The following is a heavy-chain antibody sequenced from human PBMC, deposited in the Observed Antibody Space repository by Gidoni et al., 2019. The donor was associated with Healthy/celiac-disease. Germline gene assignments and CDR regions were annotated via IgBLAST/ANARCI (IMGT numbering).Heavy chain of an antibody. Sequence: QVQLQESGPGLVKPSETLSLTCAVSGYSISSGYYWGWIRQPPGKGLEWIVSIYHSGCPYYNPSLKSRVTISVDTSKNQFSLKLSSVTAADTAVYYCARGGGYSSSWSLFDYWGQGTLVTVSS. CDR2: IYHSGCP. CDR3: ARGGGYSSSWSLFDY. V-gene: IGHV4-38-2*01. J-gene: IGHJ4*02. D-gene: IGHD6-13*01. CDR1: GYSISSGYY.